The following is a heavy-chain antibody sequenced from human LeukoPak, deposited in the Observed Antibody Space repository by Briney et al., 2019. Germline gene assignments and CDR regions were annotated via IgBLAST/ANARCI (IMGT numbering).Heavy chain of an antibody. CDR1: GFTFSSYE. CDR3: ARGCTSSSCYDY. D-gene: IGHD2-2*01. J-gene: IGHJ4*02. V-gene: IGHV3-48*03. Sequence: GGSLRLSCAASGFTFSSYEMNWVRQAPGKGLEWVSHISSSGSSKNYADSVKGRFTISRDNSKNSLYLQMNSLRVEDTAVYYCARGCTSSSCYDYWGQGTLVTVSS. CDR2: ISSSGSSK.